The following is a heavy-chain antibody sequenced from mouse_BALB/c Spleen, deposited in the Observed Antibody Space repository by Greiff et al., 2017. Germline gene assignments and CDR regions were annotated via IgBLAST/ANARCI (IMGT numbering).Heavy chain of an antibody. CDR2: INPNNGGT. V-gene: IGHV1-18*01. D-gene: IGHD2-2*01. J-gene: IGHJ4*01. Sequence: EVQLQQSGPELVKPGASVKIPCKASGYTFTDYNMDWVKQSHGKSLEWIGDINPNNGGTIYNQKFKGKATLTVDKSSSTAYMELRSLTSEDTAVYYCARWLRRFPGMDYWGQGTSVTVSS. CDR3: ARWLRRFPGMDY. CDR1: GYTFTDYN.